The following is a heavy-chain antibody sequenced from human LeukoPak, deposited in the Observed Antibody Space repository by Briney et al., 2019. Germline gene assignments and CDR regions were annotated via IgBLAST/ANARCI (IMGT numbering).Heavy chain of an antibody. V-gene: IGHV3-9*01. CDR2: ISWNSGSI. CDR1: GSTFDDYA. J-gene: IGHJ6*04. D-gene: IGHD3-10*02. Sequence: GGSLRLSCAASGSTFDDYAMHLVRQAPGKGLEWVSGISWNSGSIGYADSVKGRFTISRGNAKNSLYLQMNSLRAEDTAVYYCAELGITMIGGVWGKGTTVTISS. CDR3: AELGITMIGGV.